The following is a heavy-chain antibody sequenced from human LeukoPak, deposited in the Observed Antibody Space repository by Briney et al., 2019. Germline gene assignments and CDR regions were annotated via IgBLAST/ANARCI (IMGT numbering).Heavy chain of an antibody. D-gene: IGHD3-3*01. CDR2: ISSNGNNE. Sequence: PGRSLRLSCAASGFTFSSYGMHWVRQAPGKGLEWAAFISSNGNNENYADSVQGRFTISRDNSKNTLYLQMNSLRAEDTAVYYCAKVGPDYDFLSGYYRSQDYYYYGMDVWGQGTTVTVSS. CDR3: AKVGPDYDFLSGYYRSQDYYYYGMDV. V-gene: IGHV3-33*06. CDR1: GFTFSSYG. J-gene: IGHJ6*02.